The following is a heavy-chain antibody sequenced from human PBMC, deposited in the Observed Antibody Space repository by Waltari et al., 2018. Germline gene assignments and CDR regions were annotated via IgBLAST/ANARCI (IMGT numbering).Heavy chain of an antibody. D-gene: IGHD6-13*01. CDR2: IIPIFGRT. V-gene: IGHV1-69*01. CDR1: GGTFNSFA. Sequence: QVQLVQSGAEVKKPGSSMKVSCKASGGTFNSFALSWVRQAPGQRLEWMGGIIPIFGRTNYAQMFQDRVTITADESTSTAHMELSSLTSEDTAVYYCATWGAASVNPYFDNWGQGTLVTVSS. J-gene: IGHJ4*02. CDR3: ATWGAASVNPYFDN.